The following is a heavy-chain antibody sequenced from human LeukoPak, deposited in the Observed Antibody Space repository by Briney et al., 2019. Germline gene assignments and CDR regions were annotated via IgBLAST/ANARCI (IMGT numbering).Heavy chain of an antibody. CDR2: INPNSGGT. Sequence: ASVKVSCKAFGYAFTGYYMHWMRQAPGQGLEWMGWINPNSGGTNYAQKFEGRVTMNRDTYISTAYMEVSRLRSDDTAVYYCARAGRVLWFGELYAFDIWGQGTMVTVSS. V-gene: IGHV1-2*02. D-gene: IGHD3-10*01. CDR1: GYAFTGYY. J-gene: IGHJ3*02. CDR3: ARAGRVLWFGELYAFDI.